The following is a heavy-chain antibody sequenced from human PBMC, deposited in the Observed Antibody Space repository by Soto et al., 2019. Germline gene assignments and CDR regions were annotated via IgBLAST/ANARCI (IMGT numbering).Heavy chain of an antibody. D-gene: IGHD2-2*01. CDR2: ISAYNGNT. Sequence: ASVKVSCKASGYTFTSYGISWVRQAPGQGLEWMGWISAYNGNTNYAQKLQGRVTMTTDTSTSTAYMELRSLGSDDTAVYYCARDGNIVVVPAATRVRFDPWGQGTLVTVSS. CDR3: ARDGNIVVVPAATRVRFDP. CDR1: GYTFTSYG. J-gene: IGHJ5*02. V-gene: IGHV1-18*01.